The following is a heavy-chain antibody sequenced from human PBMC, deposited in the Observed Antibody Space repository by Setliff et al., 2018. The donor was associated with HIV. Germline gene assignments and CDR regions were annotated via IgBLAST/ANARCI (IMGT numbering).Heavy chain of an antibody. V-gene: IGHV4-34*01. D-gene: IGHD3-3*01. CDR3: ARVRNYNFWSGYLDY. J-gene: IGHJ4*02. CDR1: GGSFSAYY. CDR2: TDHSGTT. Sequence: WETLSLTCAVYGGSFSAYYWSWIRQPPGKGLEWVGETDHSGTTNQNPSLSSRVTISVDPSKNQFSLKLSSVTAADTAVYYCARVRNYNFWSGYLDYWGQGTLVTVSS.